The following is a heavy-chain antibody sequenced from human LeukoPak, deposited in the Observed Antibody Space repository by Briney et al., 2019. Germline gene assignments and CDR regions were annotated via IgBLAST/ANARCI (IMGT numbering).Heavy chain of an antibody. Sequence: SETLSLTCTVSGCSISSATYYWSWIRQPAGKGLECIGRIYSSGSTNYNPSLKSRVTISVDPSKNQFSLKLSSVTAADTAVYYCARDLLHRGYAFDIWGQGSMVTVSS. CDR3: ARDLLHRGYAFDI. CDR1: GCSISSATYY. CDR2: IYSSGST. J-gene: IGHJ3*02. D-gene: IGHD5-12*01. V-gene: IGHV4-61*02.